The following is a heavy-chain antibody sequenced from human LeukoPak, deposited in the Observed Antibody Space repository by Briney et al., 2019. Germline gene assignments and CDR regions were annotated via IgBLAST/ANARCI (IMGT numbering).Heavy chain of an antibody. J-gene: IGHJ3*02. Sequence: GGSLRLSCAASGFTFSNYGMHWVRQAPGKELEWVAVISYDGSNKYYADSVKGRFTISRDNSKNTLYLQMNSLRAEDTAVYYCAKEGSGYYGDAFDIWGQGTMVTVSS. CDR1: GFTFSNYG. D-gene: IGHD3-3*01. V-gene: IGHV3-30*18. CDR2: ISYDGSNK. CDR3: AKEGSGYYGDAFDI.